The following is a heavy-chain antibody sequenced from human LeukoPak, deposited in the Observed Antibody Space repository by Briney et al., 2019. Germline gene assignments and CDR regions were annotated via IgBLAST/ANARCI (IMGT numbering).Heavy chain of an antibody. D-gene: IGHD2-8*02. CDR3: ARDGRTGGYYYGMDV. Sequence: ASVKVSCKASGYTFTGYYMHWVRQAPGRGLEWMGWINPNSGGTNYAQKFQGRVTMTRDTSISTAYMELSRLRSDDTAVYYCARDGRTGGYYYGMDVWGQGTTVTVSS. J-gene: IGHJ6*02. CDR1: GYTFTGYY. V-gene: IGHV1-2*02. CDR2: INPNSGGT.